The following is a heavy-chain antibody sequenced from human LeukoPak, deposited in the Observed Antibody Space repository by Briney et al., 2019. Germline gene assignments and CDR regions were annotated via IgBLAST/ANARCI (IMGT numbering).Heavy chain of an antibody. V-gene: IGHV3-74*01. CDR1: GFTFSSYW. CDR2: INSDGSKP. Sequence: GGSLRLSCAASGFTFSSYWMHWVRQAPEKGLVWASRINSDGSKPHSADPVKGRYTISSDHAKNTLYLQMNNLRVEDTAVYYCARGGAAGISFWGQGTLVSVSS. J-gene: IGHJ4*02. CDR3: ARGGAAGISF. D-gene: IGHD6-13*01.